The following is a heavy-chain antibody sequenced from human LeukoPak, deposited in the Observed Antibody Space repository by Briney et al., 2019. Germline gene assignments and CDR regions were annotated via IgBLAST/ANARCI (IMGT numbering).Heavy chain of an antibody. CDR1: GYTFTGCY. J-gene: IGHJ6*02. CDR3: AREDSAGIAAAGTCYYGMDV. CDR2: INPNSGGT. Sequence: GASVKASCKASGYTFTGCYMHWVRQAPGQGLEWMGWINPNSGGTNYAQKFQGRVTMTRDTSISTAYMELSRLRSDDTAVYYCAREDSAGIAAAGTCYYGMDVWGQGTTVTVSS. V-gene: IGHV1-2*02. D-gene: IGHD6-13*01.